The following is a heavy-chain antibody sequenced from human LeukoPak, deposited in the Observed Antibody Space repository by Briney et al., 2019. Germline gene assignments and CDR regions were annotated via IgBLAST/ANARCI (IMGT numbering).Heavy chain of an antibody. D-gene: IGHD3-3*01. CDR3: ARFGDFWSGYYARPFDY. V-gene: IGHV3-48*01. Sequence: GGSLRLSCAASGFTFSSYSMNWVRQAPGKGLEWVSYISSSSSTIYYADSVKGRFTISRDNAKNSLYLQMNSLRAEDTAVYYCARFGDFWSGYYARPFDYLGQGTLVTVSS. CDR1: GFTFSSYS. CDR2: ISSSSSTI. J-gene: IGHJ4*02.